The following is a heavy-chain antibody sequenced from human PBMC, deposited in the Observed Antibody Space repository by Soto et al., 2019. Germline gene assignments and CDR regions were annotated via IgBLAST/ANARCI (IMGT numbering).Heavy chain of an antibody. J-gene: IGHJ3*02. V-gene: IGHV1-18*01. CDR3: ARVGVEKFYYYDSSGYYSAFDI. Sequence: ASVKVSCKASGYTFSNFGLSWVRQAPGQGLEWMGWISAYNGNTNYAQKLQGRVTMTTDTSTSTAYMELRSLRSDDTAMYYCARVGVEKFYYYDSSGYYSAFDIWGQGTMVTVSS. D-gene: IGHD3-22*01. CDR1: GYTFSNFG. CDR2: ISAYNGNT.